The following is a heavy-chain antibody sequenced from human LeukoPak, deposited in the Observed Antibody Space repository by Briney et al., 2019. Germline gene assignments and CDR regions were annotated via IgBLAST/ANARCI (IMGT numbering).Heavy chain of an antibody. D-gene: IGHD3-22*01. V-gene: IGHV3-15*01. CDR2: IKSKTDGGTT. Sequence: PGGSLRLSCAASGFTFSNAWMSWVRQAPGKGLEWVGRIKSKTDGGTTDYAAPVKVRFTISRDDSKNTLYPQMNSLKTEDTAVYYSTTKTYYYDSSGYYFDCWGQGTLVTVYS. CDR1: GFTFSNAW. J-gene: IGHJ4*02. CDR3: TTKTYYYDSSGYYFDC.